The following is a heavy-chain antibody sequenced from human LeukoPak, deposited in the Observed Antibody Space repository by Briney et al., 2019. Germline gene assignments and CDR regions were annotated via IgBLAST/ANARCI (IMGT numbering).Heavy chain of an antibody. V-gene: IGHV3-11*04. CDR3: ARWRSSDWLPDY. D-gene: IGHD6-19*01. J-gene: IGHJ4*01. Sequence: GGSLRLSCAASGFTFNDYYMSWIRQAPGKGLEWVSYISSSGSTIYYADSVKGRFTISRDNAKNSLYLQMNSLRAEDTAVYYCARWRSSDWLPDYWGQGTLVTVSS. CDR2: ISSSGSTI. CDR1: GFTFNDYY.